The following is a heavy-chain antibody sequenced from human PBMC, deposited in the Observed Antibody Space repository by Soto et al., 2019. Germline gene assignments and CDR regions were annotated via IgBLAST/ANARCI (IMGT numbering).Heavy chain of an antibody. J-gene: IGHJ4*02. CDR1: GGSVSSGDYY. CDR2: FSHSGNT. CDR3: AVNGGNYNFDN. V-gene: IGHV4-30-4*01. Sequence: QVQLRESGPGLVKPSQTLSLTCSVSGGSVSSGDYYWSWIRQSPGKGLEWIAYFSHSGNTYYSPSRKSRVTVSFNMSKKQFSLRLSSVTAADTATYYCAVNGGNYNFDNWGQGTLVTVSS. D-gene: IGHD1-26*01.